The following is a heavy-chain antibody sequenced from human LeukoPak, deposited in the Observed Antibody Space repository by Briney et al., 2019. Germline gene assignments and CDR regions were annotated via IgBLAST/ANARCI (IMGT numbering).Heavy chain of an antibody. D-gene: IGHD2-15*01. CDR2: ISWNSGSI. V-gene: IGHV3-9*01. Sequence: PGRSLRLSCAASGFTFDDYAMHWVRQAPGKGLEWVSGISWNSGSIGYADSVKGRFTISRDNAKNSLYMQMNSLRAEDTALYYCAKVNGHRGRNCFNPGGKGPLVTFSS. J-gene: IGHJ5*02. CDR1: GFTFDDYA. CDR3: AKVNGHRGRNCFNP.